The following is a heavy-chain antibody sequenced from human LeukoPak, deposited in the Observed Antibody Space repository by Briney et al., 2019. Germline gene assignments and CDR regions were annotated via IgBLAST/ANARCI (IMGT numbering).Heavy chain of an antibody. CDR1: GGSIRTYS. Sequence: PSETLSLTCTGSGGSIRTYSWGWIRQPPGKPLEWIGYLYYSGSTDYSPSLRSRVTISSDTSNNQFSLRLSSVTAADTAVYYCAKDGREYSFDYWGQGILVTVYS. CDR3: AKDGREYSFDY. CDR2: LYYSGST. V-gene: IGHV4-59*01. J-gene: IGHJ4*02.